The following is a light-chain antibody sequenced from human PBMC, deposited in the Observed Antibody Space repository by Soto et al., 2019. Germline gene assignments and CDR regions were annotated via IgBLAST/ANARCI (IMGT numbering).Light chain of an antibody. CDR3: QQYGRSPFT. J-gene: IGKJ3*01. CDR2: GAS. Sequence: EIGMTQSPATLSVPPGEGATLSCRASQSVSSKLAWYQQKPGQAPRLLIYGASSRATGIPGRFSGSGSGTDFTLTISRLEPEDFAVYYCQQYGRSPFTFGPGTKVDN. CDR1: QSVSSK. V-gene: IGKV3-20*01.